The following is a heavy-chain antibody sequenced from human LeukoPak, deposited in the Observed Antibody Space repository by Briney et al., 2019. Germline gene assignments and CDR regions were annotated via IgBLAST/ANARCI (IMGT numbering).Heavy chain of an antibody. V-gene: IGHV3-21*01. CDR2: ISTSSTYI. J-gene: IGHJ4*02. CDR3: ARDYDSSGYYYPVYEY. CDR1: GFTFRNYG. D-gene: IGHD3-22*01. Sequence: GGSLRLSCAASGFTFRNYGMNWVRQAPGKGLEWVSSISTSSTYIFYADSVKGRFTISRDNAKNSLYLQMNSLRAEDTAVYYCARDYDSSGYYYPVYEYWGQGTLVTVSS.